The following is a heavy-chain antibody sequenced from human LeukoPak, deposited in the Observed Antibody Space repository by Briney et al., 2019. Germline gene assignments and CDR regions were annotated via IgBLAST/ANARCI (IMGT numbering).Heavy chain of an antibody. CDR1: GFTFSSNY. D-gene: IGHD6-19*01. CDR2: IYSGGTT. CDR3: ARDIGYSSGWFDY. J-gene: IGHJ4*02. Sequence: GGSLRLSCAASGFTFSSNYMSWVGQAPGKGVEWVSVIYSGGTTYYAASVKGRFTISRDNSKNTLYLQMNSLRAEDTAVYYCARDIGYSSGWFDYWGQGTLVTVSS. V-gene: IGHV3-66*02.